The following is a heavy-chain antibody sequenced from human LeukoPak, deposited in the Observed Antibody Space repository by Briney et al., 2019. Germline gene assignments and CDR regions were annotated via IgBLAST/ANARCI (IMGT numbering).Heavy chain of an antibody. Sequence: RSLRLSCAASGFTFISYSMNWVRQAPGKGLEWVSYISGSSGTRYYADSVKGRFTISRDNAKNSLYLQMNSLRAEDTAVYYCARAPYTSGWYRGDNDYWGQGTLVTVSS. J-gene: IGHJ4*02. CDR2: ISGSSGTR. V-gene: IGHV3-48*01. D-gene: IGHD6-19*01. CDR3: ARAPYTSGWYRGDNDY. CDR1: GFTFISYS.